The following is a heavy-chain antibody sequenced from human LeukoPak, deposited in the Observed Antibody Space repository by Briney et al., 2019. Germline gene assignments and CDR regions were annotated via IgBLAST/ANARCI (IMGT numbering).Heavy chain of an antibody. D-gene: IGHD3-16*02. CDR3: AWSLGELSASPYYYGMDV. J-gene: IGHJ6*02. CDR2: IYYSGST. V-gene: IGHV4-31*03. Sequence: PSETLSLTCTVSGGSISSGGYYWSWIRQHPGKGLEWIGYIYYSGSTYYNPSIKSRVTISVDTSKNQFSLKLSSVTAADTAVYYCAWSLGELSASPYYYGMDVWGQGTTVTVSS. CDR1: GGSISSGGYY.